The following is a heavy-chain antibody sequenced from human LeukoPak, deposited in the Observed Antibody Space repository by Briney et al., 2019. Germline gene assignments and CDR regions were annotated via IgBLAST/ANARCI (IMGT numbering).Heavy chain of an antibody. CDR2: IYYSGST. CDR1: GGSISSSSYY. Sequence: SETLSLTCTVSGGSISSSSYYWGWIRQPPGKGLEWIGSIYYSGSTYYNPSLKSRVTISVDTSKNQFSLKLSSVTAADTAEYYCARWATMVRGVIIAFDIWGQGTMVTVSS. CDR3: ARWATMVRGVIIAFDI. D-gene: IGHD3-10*01. J-gene: IGHJ3*02. V-gene: IGHV4-39*01.